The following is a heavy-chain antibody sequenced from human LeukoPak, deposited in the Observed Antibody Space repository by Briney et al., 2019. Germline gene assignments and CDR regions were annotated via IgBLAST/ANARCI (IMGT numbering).Heavy chain of an antibody. V-gene: IGHV3-21*01. CDR2: ISSSSSYI. J-gene: IGHJ4*02. CDR1: GFTSSSYS. Sequence: GGSLRLSCAASGFTSSSYSMNWVRQAPAKGLDWVSSISSSSSYIYYADSLKCRFNISRDNAKTSLYLQMNSLRAEDTAVYYCARAPRATPGPYDSSGPPDYWGQGTLVTVSS. D-gene: IGHD3-22*01. CDR3: ARAPRATPGPYDSSGPPDY.